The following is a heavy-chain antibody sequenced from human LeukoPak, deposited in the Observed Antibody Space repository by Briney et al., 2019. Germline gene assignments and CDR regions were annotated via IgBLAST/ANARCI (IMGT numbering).Heavy chain of an antibody. Sequence: GGSLRLSCAASGFTFSSYGMHWVRQAPGKGLEWVAVISYDGSNKYYADSVKGRFTISRDNSKNALYLQMNSLRAEDTAVYYCAKGGSYDLWGQGTMVTVSS. CDR2: ISYDGSNK. V-gene: IGHV3-30*18. J-gene: IGHJ3*01. CDR3: AKGGSYDL. D-gene: IGHD3-22*01. CDR1: GFTFSSYG.